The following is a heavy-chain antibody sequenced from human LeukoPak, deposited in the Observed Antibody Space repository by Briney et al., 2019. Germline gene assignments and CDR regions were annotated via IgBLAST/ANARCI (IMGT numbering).Heavy chain of an antibody. CDR2: TYYSGNT. CDR1: GGSXTNYY. D-gene: IGHD3-22*01. CDR3: TRGRAYYDSTGYYY. Sequence: XXLSLXXXXSGGSXTNYYWTWIRQSPGKGLEWIGHTYYSGNTNYNPSLKSLVTISIHTSNNQFSLKLSSVTAADTAVYYCTRGRAYYDSTGYYYWGRGILVTVSS. V-gene: IGHV4-59*01. J-gene: IGHJ4*02.